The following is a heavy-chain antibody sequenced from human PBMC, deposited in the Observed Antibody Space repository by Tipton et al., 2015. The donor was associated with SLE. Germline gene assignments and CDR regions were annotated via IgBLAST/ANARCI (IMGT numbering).Heavy chain of an antibody. CDR2: IYYSGST. D-gene: IGHD2-2*01. CDR1: GGSISSYY. Sequence: TLSLTCTVSGGSISSYYWSWIRQPPGKGLEWIGYIYYSGSTYYNPSLKSRVTISVDTSKNQFSLKLSSVTAADTAVYYCARHGRGSAFFDYGGQGTLVTVSS. V-gene: IGHV4-59*08. J-gene: IGHJ4*02. CDR3: ARHGRGSAFFDY.